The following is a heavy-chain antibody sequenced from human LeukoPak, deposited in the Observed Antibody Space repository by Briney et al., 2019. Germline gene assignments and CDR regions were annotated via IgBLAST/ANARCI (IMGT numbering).Heavy chain of an antibody. V-gene: IGHV4-34*01. CDR2: INHSGST. J-gene: IGHJ5*02. Sequence: SETLSLTCAVYGGSFSGYYWSWIRQPPGEGLEWIGEINHSGSTNYNPSLKSRVTISVDTSKNQFSLKLSSVTAADTAVYYCARGLRYDYVWGSYRYSNWFDPWGQGTLVTVSS. CDR3: ARGLRYDYVWGSYRYSNWFDP. D-gene: IGHD3-16*02. CDR1: GGSFSGYY.